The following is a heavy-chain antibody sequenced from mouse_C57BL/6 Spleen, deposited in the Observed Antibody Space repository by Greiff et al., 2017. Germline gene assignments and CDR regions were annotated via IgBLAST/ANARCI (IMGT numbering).Heavy chain of an antibody. D-gene: IGHD1-1*01. CDR2: IHPTSGST. CDR1: GYTFTSYW. J-gene: IGHJ2*01. Sequence: VQLQQPGAELVKPGASVKLSCKASGYTFTSYWMHWVKQRPGQGLEWIGMIHPTSGSTNYHEKFKSKATLTVDKSSSTAYMQLSSLTSEDSAVYYCAVFITTVVATSHFDYWGPGTTLTVSS. V-gene: IGHV1-64*01. CDR3: AVFITTVVATSHFDY.